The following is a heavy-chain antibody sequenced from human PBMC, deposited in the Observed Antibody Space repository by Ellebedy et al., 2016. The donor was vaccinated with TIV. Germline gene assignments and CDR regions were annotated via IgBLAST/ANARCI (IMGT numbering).Heavy chain of an antibody. CDR2: IKQDGSEK. J-gene: IGHJ4*02. Sequence: GESLKISXAASGFTFSSYYMNWVRQAPGKGLEWVANIKQDGSEKYYVDSVKGRFTISRDNAKNSLYLQMNSLRAEDTAVYYCAKLARQLDYWGQGTLVTVSS. CDR3: AKLARQLDY. V-gene: IGHV3-7*01. CDR1: GFTFSSYY. D-gene: IGHD1-7*01.